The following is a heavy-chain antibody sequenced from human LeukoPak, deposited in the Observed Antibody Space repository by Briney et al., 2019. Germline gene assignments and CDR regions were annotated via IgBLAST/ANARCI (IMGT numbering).Heavy chain of an antibody. CDR1: GYSFTSYW. Sequence: GESLKISRKGSGYSFTSYWIGWVRQMPGKGLEWMGIIYPGDSDTRDSPSFQGQVTISADKSISTAYLQWSSLKASDTAMYYCARQKGGSYPHFDYWGQGTLVTVSS. D-gene: IGHD1-26*01. CDR3: ARQKGGSYPHFDY. V-gene: IGHV5-51*01. CDR2: IYPGDSDT. J-gene: IGHJ4*02.